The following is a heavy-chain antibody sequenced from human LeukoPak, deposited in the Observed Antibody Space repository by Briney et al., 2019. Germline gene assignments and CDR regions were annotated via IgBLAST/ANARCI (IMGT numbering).Heavy chain of an antibody. CDR2: ISSSGRTI. Sequence: GGSLRLSCAASGFSFSRYEMNWVRQAPGKGLEWVSDISSSGRTIYYADSVKGRFTISRDNAKKSVYLQMNSLRAEDTAVCYCATVYDSSGYLPFDYWGQGTLVTVSS. V-gene: IGHV3-48*03. CDR1: GFSFSRYE. CDR3: ATVYDSSGYLPFDY. D-gene: IGHD3-22*01. J-gene: IGHJ4*02.